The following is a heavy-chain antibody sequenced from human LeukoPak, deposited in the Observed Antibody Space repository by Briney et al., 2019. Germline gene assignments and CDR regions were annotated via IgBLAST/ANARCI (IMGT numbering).Heavy chain of an antibody. Sequence: GGSLRLSCAASGFTFSSYAMNWVRQAPGKGLEWVSAISGSGGSTYYADSVKGRFTISRDNSKNTLYLQMNSLRAEDTAVYYCAKDQRLRFLEWLLLFDYWGQGTLVTVSS. CDR1: GFTFSSYA. CDR2: ISGSGGST. CDR3: AKDQRLRFLEWLLLFDY. D-gene: IGHD3-3*01. V-gene: IGHV3-23*01. J-gene: IGHJ4*02.